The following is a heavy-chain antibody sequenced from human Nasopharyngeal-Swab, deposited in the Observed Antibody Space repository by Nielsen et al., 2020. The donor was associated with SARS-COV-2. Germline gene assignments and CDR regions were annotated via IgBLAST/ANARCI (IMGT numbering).Heavy chain of an antibody. CDR3: ARDRVGYYYYYYMDV. J-gene: IGHJ6*03. D-gene: IGHD1-26*01. CDR1: GFTFSSYA. CDR2: IWYDGSNK. V-gene: IGHV3-33*08. Sequence: GGSLRLSCAASGFTFSSYAMHWVRQAPGKGLEWVAVIWYDGSNKYYADSVKGRFTISRDNSKNTLYLQMNSLRAEDTAVYYCARDRVGYYYYYYMDVWGKGTTVTVSS.